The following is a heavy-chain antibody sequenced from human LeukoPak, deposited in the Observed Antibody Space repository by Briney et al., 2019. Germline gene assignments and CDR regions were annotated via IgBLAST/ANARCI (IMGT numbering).Heavy chain of an antibody. D-gene: IGHD3-10*01. CDR1: GFTFSNYA. CDR2: ISGSGGST. J-gene: IGHJ4*02. Sequence: GGSLRLSCAASGFTFSNYAMSWVRQTPGKGLEWVSAISGSGGSTYYADSVKGRFTISRDNSKNTLYLQMNSLRAEDTAVYYCAKGRGYGSGSYSLDYWGQGTLVTVSS. V-gene: IGHV3-23*01. CDR3: AKGRGYGSGSYSLDY.